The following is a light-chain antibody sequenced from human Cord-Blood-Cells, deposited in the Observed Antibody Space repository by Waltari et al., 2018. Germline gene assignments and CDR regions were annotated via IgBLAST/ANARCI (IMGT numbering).Light chain of an antibody. CDR3: CSYAGSYTFVV. V-gene: IGLV2-11*01. CDR1: SSHVGGYNH. J-gene: IGLJ2*01. Sequence: QSALTQPRSVSGPPGQSVTIPCPGTSSHVGGYNHVSWYQQHPGKAPKPMIYDVSKRPSGVPDRFSGSKSGNTASLTISGLQAEDEADYYCCSYAGSYTFVVFGGGTKLTVL. CDR2: DVS.